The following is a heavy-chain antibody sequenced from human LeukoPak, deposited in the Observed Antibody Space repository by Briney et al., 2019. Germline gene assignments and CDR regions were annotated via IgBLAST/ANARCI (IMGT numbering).Heavy chain of an antibody. CDR3: ARLFTMVRGGMDV. CDR1: GYSFTSYW. D-gene: IGHD3-10*01. V-gene: IGHV5-51*01. CDR2: IYPGDSDT. J-gene: IGHJ6*04. Sequence: GESLKISRKGSGYSFTSYWIGWVRQMPGKGLEWMGIIYPGDSDTRYSPSFQGQVTISADKSISTAYLQWSSLKASDTAMYYCARLFTMVRGGMDVWGKGTTVTVSS.